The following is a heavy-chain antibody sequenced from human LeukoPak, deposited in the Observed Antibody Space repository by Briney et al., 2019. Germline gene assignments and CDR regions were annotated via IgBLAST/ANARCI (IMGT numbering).Heavy chain of an antibody. D-gene: IGHD3-10*01. V-gene: IGHV3-23*01. CDR3: AKGHYYGSGSLDY. CDR2: IGGRDGST. CDR1: GFTFSSYG. Sequence: GGSLRLSCAVSGFTFSSYGMSWVRQAPGKGLEWVSAIGGRDGSTYYADSVKGRFTISRDNSKNTLYVQMNSLRAEDTAVYYCAKGHYYGSGSLDYWGRGTLVTVSS. J-gene: IGHJ4*02.